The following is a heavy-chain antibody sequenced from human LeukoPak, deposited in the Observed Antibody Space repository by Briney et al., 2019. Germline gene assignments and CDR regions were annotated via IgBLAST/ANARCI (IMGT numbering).Heavy chain of an antibody. CDR3: ARDAVGATRRDYFDY. CDR2: IYYNGST. Sequence: SETLSLTCTVSGGSISSSYWSWIRQPPGKGLEWIGYIYYNGSTNYNPSLKSRVTMSVDTSKNQFSLKLSSVTAADTAVYYCARDAVGATRRDYFDYWGQGTLVTVSS. J-gene: IGHJ4*02. D-gene: IGHD1-26*01. CDR1: GGSISSSY. V-gene: IGHV4-59*01.